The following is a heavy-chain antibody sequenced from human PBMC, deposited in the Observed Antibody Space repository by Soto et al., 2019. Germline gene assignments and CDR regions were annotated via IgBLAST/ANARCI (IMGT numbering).Heavy chain of an antibody. CDR2: ISRGSDYI. CDR1: GFSFSDYT. CDR3: AKDSGCVNNACAYDP. Sequence: EVHLVESGGGLVKPGGSLRLTCAGSGFSFSDYTMNWVRQAPGKGLEWVSSISRGSDYIFYADTVKGRFTISRDNARNSLYLQMSRLRPEDTAVYYCAKDSGCVNNACAYDPWGQGTLVSVSS. V-gene: IGHV3-21*01. D-gene: IGHD1-20*01. J-gene: IGHJ5*02.